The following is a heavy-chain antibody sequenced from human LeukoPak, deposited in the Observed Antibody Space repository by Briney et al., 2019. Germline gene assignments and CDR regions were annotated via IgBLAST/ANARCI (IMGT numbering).Heavy chain of an antibody. CDR2: IYYSGST. D-gene: IGHD2-15*01. J-gene: IGHJ4*02. V-gene: IGHV4-59*01. CDR1: GGSISSYY. Sequence: SETLSLTCTVSGGSISSYYWSWIRQPPGKGLEWIGYIYYSGSTNYNPSLKSRVTISVDTSKNQFSLKLSSVTAADTAVYYCARISQAARLFDYWGQGTLVTVSS. CDR3: ARISQAARLFDY.